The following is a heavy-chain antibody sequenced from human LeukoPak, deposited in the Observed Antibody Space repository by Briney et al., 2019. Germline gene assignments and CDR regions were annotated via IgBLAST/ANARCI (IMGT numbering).Heavy chain of an antibody. D-gene: IGHD3-9*01. V-gene: IGHV1-69*13. CDR2: IIPIFGTA. J-gene: IGHJ6*04. CDR3: ARKGYCDILTGHHYYGMDV. Sequence: ASVKVSCKASGGTFSSYAISWVRQAPGQGLEWMGGIIPIFGTANYAQKFQGRVTITADESTSTAYMELSSLRSEDTAVYYCARKGYCDILTGHHYYGMDVWGKGTTVTVSS. CDR1: GGTFSSYA.